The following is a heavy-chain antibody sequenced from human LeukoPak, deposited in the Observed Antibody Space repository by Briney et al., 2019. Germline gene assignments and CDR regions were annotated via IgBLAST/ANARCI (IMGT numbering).Heavy chain of an antibody. Sequence: GGSLRLSCAASGFTFDDYGMSWVRQAPGKGLEWVSGINWNGGSTGYADSVKGRFTISRDNAKNSLYLQMNSLRAADTAVYYCAKDGSGYYTDVDYWGQGTLVTVSS. CDR3: AKDGSGYYTDVDY. J-gene: IGHJ4*02. D-gene: IGHD3-3*01. CDR1: GFTFDDYG. CDR2: INWNGGST. V-gene: IGHV3-20*04.